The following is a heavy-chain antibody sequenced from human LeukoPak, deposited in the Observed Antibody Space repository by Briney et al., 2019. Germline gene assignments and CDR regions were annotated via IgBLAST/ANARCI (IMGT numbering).Heavy chain of an antibody. V-gene: IGHV4-38-2*02. CDR2: IYYSGST. CDR3: ARDLRYYGMDV. Sequence: PSETLSLTCTVSGYSISSGYYWGWIRQPPGKGLEWIGSIYYSGSTYYNPSLKSRVTISRDTSKNQFSVKLTSVTAADTAVYYCARDLRYYGMDVWGQGTTVTVSS. J-gene: IGHJ6*02. CDR1: GYSISSGYY.